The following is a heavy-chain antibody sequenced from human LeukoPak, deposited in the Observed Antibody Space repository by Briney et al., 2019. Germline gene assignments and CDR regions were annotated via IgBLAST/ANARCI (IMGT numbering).Heavy chain of an antibody. D-gene: IGHD2-2*01. CDR3: ARADFVVTTTFVDY. Sequence: GGSLRLSCAASGFPFSSYWMSWVRQAPGKGLEWVANIRHDGSETYYVDSLRGRFTISRDNAKNLVYLQMSSLRAEDTAIYYCARADFVVTTTFVDYWGQGTLVTVSS. CDR1: GFPFSSYW. J-gene: IGHJ4*02. V-gene: IGHV3-7*01. CDR2: IRHDGSET.